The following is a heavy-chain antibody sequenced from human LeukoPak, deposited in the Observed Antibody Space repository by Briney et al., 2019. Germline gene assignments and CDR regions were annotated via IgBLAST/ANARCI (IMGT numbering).Heavy chain of an antibody. Sequence: GGSLRLSCAASGFIFSTYGLHWVRQAPGKGLEWVAVIWYDGSNKYYADSVKGRFTISRDNSKNTLYLQMNNLRAGDTALYYCAKDHCGGDCYSDPYFDYWGQGTLVTVSS. CDR2: IWYDGSNK. CDR1: GFIFSTYG. V-gene: IGHV3-33*06. D-gene: IGHD2-21*02. CDR3: AKDHCGGDCYSDPYFDY. J-gene: IGHJ4*02.